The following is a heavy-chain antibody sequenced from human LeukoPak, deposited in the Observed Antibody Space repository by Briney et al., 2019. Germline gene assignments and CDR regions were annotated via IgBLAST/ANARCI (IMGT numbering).Heavy chain of an antibody. J-gene: IGHJ6*02. CDR1: AYSFTSYY. D-gene: IGHD3-10*01. V-gene: IGHV1-2*02. CDR3: ARMVTMVRGVLTYYYYYGMDV. Sequence: VRVACKACAYSFTSYYIQGVRQASRQGLEWMGWINPNSGGTNYAQKFQGRVTMTRDTSISTAYMELSRLRSDDTAVYYCARMVTMVRGVLTYYYYYGMDVWGQGTTVTVSS. CDR2: INPNSGGT.